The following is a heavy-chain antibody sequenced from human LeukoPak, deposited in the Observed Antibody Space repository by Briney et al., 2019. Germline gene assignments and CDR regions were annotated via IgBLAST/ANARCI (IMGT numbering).Heavy chain of an antibody. Sequence: GGSLRLSCAASGFTVSSNYMSWVRQAPGKGLEWVSVLYGDGTTYCADSVKGRFTISRDNSKNTLFLQMNSLRAEDTAVYYCAKKGRGNDAFDIWGQGTMVTVSS. J-gene: IGHJ3*02. V-gene: IGHV3-66*01. CDR3: AKKGRGNDAFDI. CDR1: GFTVSSNY. D-gene: IGHD3-16*01. CDR2: LYGDGTT.